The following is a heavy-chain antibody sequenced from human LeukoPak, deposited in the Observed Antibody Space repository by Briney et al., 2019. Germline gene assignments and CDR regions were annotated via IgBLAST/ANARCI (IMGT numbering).Heavy chain of an antibody. D-gene: IGHD2-15*01. CDR1: GGSFSGYY. CDR2: INHSGST. J-gene: IGHJ6*02. Sequence: PSETLSLTCAVYGGSFSGYYWSWIRQPPGKGLEWIGEINHSGSTNYNPSLKSRVTISVDTSKNQFSLKLSSVTAADTAVYYCARGVVSYYYYYGMDVWGQGTTVTVSS. CDR3: ARGVVSYYYYYGMDV. V-gene: IGHV4-34*01.